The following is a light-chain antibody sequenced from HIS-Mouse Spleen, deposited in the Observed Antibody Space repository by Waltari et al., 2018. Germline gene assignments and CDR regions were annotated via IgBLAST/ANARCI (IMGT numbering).Light chain of an antibody. CDR2: EVS. V-gene: IGLV2-14*01. J-gene: IGLJ3*02. CDR3: SSYTSSSTLV. CDR1: SSDVGGYNY. Sequence: QSALTQPASVSGSPGQSITISCTGTSSDVGGYNYVSWYQQHPGKAPKLMIDEVSKRPSGGSNRCSGSKSGNTSSLTISGLQAEDEADYYCSSYTSSSTLVFGGGTKLTVL.